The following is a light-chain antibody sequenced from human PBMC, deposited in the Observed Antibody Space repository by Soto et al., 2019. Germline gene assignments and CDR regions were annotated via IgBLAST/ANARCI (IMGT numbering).Light chain of an antibody. CDR3: FSYASTSTWV. J-gene: IGLJ3*02. Sequence: QSVLTQPASVSGSPGQSITISCTGTSSDVGGYNYVSWYQQHPGKAPKLMIYEVSNRPSGVSNRFSGSTSGNTASRTISGLQAEDEGDYYCFSYASTSTWVFGGGTKLTVL. V-gene: IGLV2-14*01. CDR2: EVS. CDR1: SSDVGGYNY.